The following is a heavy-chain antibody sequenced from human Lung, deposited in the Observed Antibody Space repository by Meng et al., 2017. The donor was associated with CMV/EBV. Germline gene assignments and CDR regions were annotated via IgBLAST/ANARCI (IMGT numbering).Heavy chain of an antibody. CDR2: INSISTFI. D-gene: IGHD2-15*01. J-gene: IGHJ4*02. V-gene: IGHV3-21*01. CDR3: VRDRLGGRLFVY. Sequence: GGSLRLSCAASGFTFSSFGMNWVRQAPGKGLEWVSSINSISTFIYYADYVKGRFTISRDNAKNSLYLHMSGLRAEDTAVYYCVRDRLGGRLFVYWGRGTLVSVSS. CDR1: GFTFSSFG.